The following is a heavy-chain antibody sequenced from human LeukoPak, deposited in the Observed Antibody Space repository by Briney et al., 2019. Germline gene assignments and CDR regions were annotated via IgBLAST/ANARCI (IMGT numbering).Heavy chain of an antibody. CDR3: ARGVEYSSSSASDY. Sequence: SVKVSCKASGGTFSSYAISWVRQAPGQGLEWMGGIIPILGTANYAHKFHGRVTIIADDSTSTDYNELSSLRSEDNAVYYCARGVEYSSSSASDYWGQGTLVTVSS. CDR1: GGTFSSYA. CDR2: IIPILGTA. J-gene: IGHJ4*02. D-gene: IGHD6-6*01. V-gene: IGHV1-69*13.